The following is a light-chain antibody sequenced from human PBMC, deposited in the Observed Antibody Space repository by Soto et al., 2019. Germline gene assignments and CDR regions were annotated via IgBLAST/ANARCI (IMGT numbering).Light chain of an antibody. CDR2: DAS. J-gene: IGKJ4*01. CDR3: QQYDNYPLT. Sequence: DLQMTQSPFTLSASVGYRVPISCRASQSISNRLAWHQQKPGKAPKVLIYDASNLTSGVPSRFSGSGSGTEFTLTISSLQPDDFATYYCQQYDNYPLTFGGGTKVDI. CDR1: QSISNR. V-gene: IGKV1-5*01.